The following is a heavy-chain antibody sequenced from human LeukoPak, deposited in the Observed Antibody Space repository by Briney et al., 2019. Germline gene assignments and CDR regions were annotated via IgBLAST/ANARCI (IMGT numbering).Heavy chain of an antibody. J-gene: IGHJ3*01. V-gene: IGHV3-21*04. CDR3: AKDRFGGS. CDR2: ISTRSGYI. CDR1: GFTFSSYF. D-gene: IGHD3-10*01. Sequence: GGSLRLSCAASGFTFSSYFMNWVRQAPGKGLEWVSSISTRSGYIYYADSVKGRFTISRDNSKNTLYLQMNSLRAEDTAVYYCAKDRFGGSWGQGTMVTVSS.